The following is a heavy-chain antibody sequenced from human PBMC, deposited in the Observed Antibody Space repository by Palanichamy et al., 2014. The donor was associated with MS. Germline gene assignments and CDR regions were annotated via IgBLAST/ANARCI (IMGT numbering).Heavy chain of an antibody. CDR3: GRIFCSGSCYYDY. V-gene: IGHV3-7*02. CDR2: INQGASAI. Sequence: EVQLVESGGRLGPAGGGPVRLSCVASGFTFSNYWMSWVRQAPGKGLEWVANINQGASAIYQVDSVEGRFSISRDSAKNSLYLQMSNVRAEDTAVYYCGRIFCSGSCYYDYWGQGTLVTVSS. CDR1: GFTFSNYW. D-gene: IGHD2-15*01. J-gene: IGHJ4*02.